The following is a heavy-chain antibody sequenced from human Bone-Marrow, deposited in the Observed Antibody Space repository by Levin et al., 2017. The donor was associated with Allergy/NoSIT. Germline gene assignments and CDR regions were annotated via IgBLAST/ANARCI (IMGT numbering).Heavy chain of an antibody. CDR2: MNPNSGHT. CDR3: AKRGEVLSGFYDATPSDWFDP. J-gene: IGHJ5*02. V-gene: IGHV1-8*01. D-gene: IGHD3-3*01. CDR1: GYTFISYD. Sequence: GESLKISCKASGYTFISYDINWVRQAIGQGLEWMGWMNPNSGHTGYLQNFSGRVTMTRNTSTNTAYMELSSLRSDDTAVFFRAKRGEVLSGFYDATPSDWFDPWGQGTLVSVSS.